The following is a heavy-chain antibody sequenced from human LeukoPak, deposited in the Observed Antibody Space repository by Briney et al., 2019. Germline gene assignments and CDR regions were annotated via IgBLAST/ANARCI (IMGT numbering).Heavy chain of an antibody. CDR2: ISWNSGSI. V-gene: IGHV3-9*01. CDR3: AKDYLTHYYGSGSYYGYFDY. J-gene: IGHJ4*02. Sequence: GGSLRLSCAASGFTFDDYAMHWVRQAPGKGLEWVSGISWNSGSIGYADSVKGRFTISRDNAKNSLYLQMNSLRAEDTALYYCAKDYLTHYYGSGSYYGYFDYWGQGTLVTVSS. D-gene: IGHD3-10*01. CDR1: GFTFDDYA.